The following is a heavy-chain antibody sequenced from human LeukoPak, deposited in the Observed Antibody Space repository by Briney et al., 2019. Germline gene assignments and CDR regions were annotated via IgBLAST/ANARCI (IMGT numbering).Heavy chain of an antibody. D-gene: IGHD1-1*01. J-gene: IGHJ6*03. V-gene: IGHV1-8*01. Sequence: GASVKVSCKASGYTFTSYDINWVRQATGQGLEWMGWINPNSGNTGYAQKFQGRVTMTRNTSISTAYMELSSLRSEDTAVYYCARVKLERRNYYYYMDVWGKGTTVTVSS. CDR2: INPNSGNT. CDR3: ARVKLERRNYYYYMDV. CDR1: GYTFTSYD.